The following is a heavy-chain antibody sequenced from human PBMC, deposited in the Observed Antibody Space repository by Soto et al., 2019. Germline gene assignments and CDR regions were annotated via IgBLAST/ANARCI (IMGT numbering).Heavy chain of an antibody. V-gene: IGHV4-30-4*01. CDR1: GGSISSGDYY. Sequence: PSETLSLTCTVSGGSISSGDYYWSWIRQPPGKGLEWIGYIYYSGSTYYNPSLKSRVTIPVDTSKNQFSLKLSSVTAADTAVYYCARGSYYYDSSSYYHYWGQGTLVTVSS. CDR2: IYYSGST. CDR3: ARGSYYYDSSSYYHY. D-gene: IGHD3-22*01. J-gene: IGHJ4*02.